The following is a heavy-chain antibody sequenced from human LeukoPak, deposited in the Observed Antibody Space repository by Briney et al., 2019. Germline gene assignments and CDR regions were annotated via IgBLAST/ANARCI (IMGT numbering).Heavy chain of an antibody. V-gene: IGHV1-18*01. CDR1: GYTFTSYG. J-gene: IGHJ5*02. Sequence: ASVTVSCKASGYTFTSYGISWVRQAPGQGLEWMGWISAYNGNTHYAQKLQGRFTMTTDTSTSTAYMELRSLRSDDTAVYYCARRTQWEQTGGIWFDPWGQGTLVTVCS. D-gene: IGHD7-27*01. CDR2: ISAYNGNT. CDR3: ARRTQWEQTGGIWFDP.